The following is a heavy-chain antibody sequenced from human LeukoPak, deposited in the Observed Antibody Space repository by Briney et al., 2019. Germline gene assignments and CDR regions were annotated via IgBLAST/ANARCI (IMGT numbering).Heavy chain of an antibody. D-gene: IGHD3-10*01. Sequence: ASVEVSCKVSGYTLTELSMHWVRQAPGKGLEWMGGFDPEDGETIYAQKFQGRVTMTEDTSTDTAYMELSSLRSEDTAVYYCATYITYYYGSGSYYQSIFDYWGQGTLVTVSS. CDR1: GYTLTELS. J-gene: IGHJ4*02. CDR3: ATYITYYYGSGSYYQSIFDY. CDR2: FDPEDGET. V-gene: IGHV1-24*01.